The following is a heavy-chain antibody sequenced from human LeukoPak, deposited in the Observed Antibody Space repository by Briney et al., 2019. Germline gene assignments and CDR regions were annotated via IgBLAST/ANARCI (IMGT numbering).Heavy chain of an antibody. Sequence: GGSLRLSCAASGFTFSSYSMKWVRQAPGKGLEWVSSISSSSSYIYYADSVKGRFTISRDNAKNSLYLQMNSLRAEDTAVYYCARRSSGGSGRYPYFDYWGQGTLVTVSS. CDR2: ISSSSSYI. CDR3: ARRSSGGSGRYPYFDY. J-gene: IGHJ4*02. CDR1: GFTFSSYS. D-gene: IGHD3-10*01. V-gene: IGHV3-21*01.